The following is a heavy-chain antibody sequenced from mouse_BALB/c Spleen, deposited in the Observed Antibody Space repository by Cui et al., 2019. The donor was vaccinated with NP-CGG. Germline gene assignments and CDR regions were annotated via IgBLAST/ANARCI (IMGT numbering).Heavy chain of an antibody. CDR3: ARYDYYGSSYFDY. V-gene: IGHV1-72*01. J-gene: IGHJ2*01. CDR2: IEPNSGGT. D-gene: IGHD1-1*01. Sequence: QVQLQQPGAELVKPGASVKLSCKASGYTFTSYWMHWVKQRPGRGLEWIGRIEPNSGGTKYNEKFKSKATLTVDKPSSTAYMQLSSLTSEDSAVYYCARYDYYGSSYFDYWGQGTTLTVSS. CDR1: GYTFTSYW.